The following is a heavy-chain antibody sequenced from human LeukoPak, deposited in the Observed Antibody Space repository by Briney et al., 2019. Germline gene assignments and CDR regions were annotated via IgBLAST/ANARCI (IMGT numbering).Heavy chain of an antibody. CDR2: MHYSGSS. CDR3: ARDSLLRGSGWDYWYFDL. Sequence: PSETLSLTCAVYGGSFSGYYWSWIRQPPGQGLDWIGNMHYSGSSNYNPSLKSRVTISVDSSMNQFSLLLTSATAADTAVYYCARDSLLRGSGWDYWYFDLWGRGTLVTVSS. J-gene: IGHJ2*01. D-gene: IGHD6-25*01. CDR1: GGSFSGYY. V-gene: IGHV4-59*01.